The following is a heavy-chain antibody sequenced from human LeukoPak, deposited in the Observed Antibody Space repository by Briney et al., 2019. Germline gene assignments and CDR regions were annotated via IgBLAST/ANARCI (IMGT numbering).Heavy chain of an antibody. CDR2: ISAYNGNT. CDR1: GYTFTSYG. D-gene: IGHD3-10*01. Sequence: GASVKVSCKASGYTFTSYGISWVRQAPGQGLEGMGWISAYNGNTIYAQKLQGRVTMTTDTSTSTAYMELRSLRSDDTAVYYCASVGSGSYFYYFDYWGQGTLVTVSS. CDR3: ASVGSGSYFYYFDY. V-gene: IGHV1-18*01. J-gene: IGHJ4*02.